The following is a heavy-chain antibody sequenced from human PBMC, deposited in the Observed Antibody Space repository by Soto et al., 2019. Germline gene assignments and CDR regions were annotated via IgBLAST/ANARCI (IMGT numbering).Heavy chain of an antibody. CDR3: ASGRGYSYGTDY. V-gene: IGHV1-18*01. J-gene: IGHJ4*02. Sequence: GASVKVSCKASGYTFTSYGISWVRQAPGQGLEWMGWISAYNGSTSYAQKFQGRVTMTRDTSTSTVYMELSSLRSEDTAVYYCASGRGYSYGTDYWGQGTLVTVSS. CDR2: ISAYNGST. D-gene: IGHD5-18*01. CDR1: GYTFTSYG.